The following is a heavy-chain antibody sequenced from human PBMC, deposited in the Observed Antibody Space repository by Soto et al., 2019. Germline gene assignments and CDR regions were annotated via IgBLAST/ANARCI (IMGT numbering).Heavy chain of an antibody. Sequence: SETLSLTCSVSGGSISNSSYLWGWVRQPPGKGLQWIGSVSHIGSTNYNPSLKSRITISVGTSKTQYSMRLDFVTAVVLAVYYCSRIAVSGPSTGFDYWGQGILVTVFS. D-gene: IGHD2-15*01. CDR2: VSHIGST. CDR3: SRIAVSGPSTGFDY. CDR1: GGSISNSSYL. V-gene: IGHV4-39*01. J-gene: IGHJ4*02.